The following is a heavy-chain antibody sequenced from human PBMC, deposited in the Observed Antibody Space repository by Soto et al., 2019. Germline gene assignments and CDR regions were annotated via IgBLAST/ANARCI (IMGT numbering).Heavy chain of an antibody. D-gene: IGHD3-22*01. Sequence: PGGSLRLSCAASGFTFSSYGMHWVRQAPGKGLEWAAVISYDGSNKYYADSVKGRFTISRDNSKNTLYLQMNSLRAEDTAVYYCANLYYYDSSGSFDYWGQGTLVTVSS. V-gene: IGHV3-30*18. J-gene: IGHJ4*02. CDR3: ANLYYYDSSGSFDY. CDR1: GFTFSSYG. CDR2: ISYDGSNK.